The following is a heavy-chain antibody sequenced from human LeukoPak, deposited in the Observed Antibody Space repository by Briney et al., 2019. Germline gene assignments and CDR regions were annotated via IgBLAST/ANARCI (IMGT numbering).Heavy chain of an antibody. Sequence: SETLSLTCTVSGGSIIGYYWSWIRQPPGKGLEWIGYIYYSGSTNYNPSLKSRVTISVDTSKNQFSLKLSSVTAADTAVYYCARDPNYYDSSGYSRPSGMDVWGQGTTVTVSS. V-gene: IGHV4-59*01. D-gene: IGHD3-22*01. J-gene: IGHJ6*02. CDR2: IYYSGST. CDR3: ARDPNYYDSSGYSRPSGMDV. CDR1: GGSIIGYY.